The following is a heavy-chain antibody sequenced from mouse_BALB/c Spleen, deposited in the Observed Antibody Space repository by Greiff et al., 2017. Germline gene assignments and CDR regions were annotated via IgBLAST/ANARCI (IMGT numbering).Heavy chain of an antibody. CDR2: ISSGGSYT. V-gene: IGHV5-9*02. Sequence: EVKLVESGGGLVKPGGSLKLSCAASGFTFSSYAMSWVRQTPEKRLEWVATISSGGSYTYYPDSVKGRFTISRDNARNILYLQMSSLRSEDTAMYYCARGNGYYAFDYWGQGTTLTVSS. J-gene: IGHJ2*01. CDR1: GFTFSSYA. D-gene: IGHD2-3*01. CDR3: ARGNGYYAFDY.